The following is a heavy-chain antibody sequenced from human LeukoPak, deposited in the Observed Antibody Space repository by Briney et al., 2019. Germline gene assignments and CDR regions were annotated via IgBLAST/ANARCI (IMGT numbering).Heavy chain of an antibody. V-gene: IGHV3-21*01. CDR2: ISSSSSYI. CDR3: ARSPSVGYSKNAFDI. CDR1: GFTFSSYS. Sequence: GGSVRLSCAASGFTFSSYSMNWVRQAPGKGLEWVSSISSSSSYIYYADSVKGRFTIPRDNAKNSLYLQMNSLRAEDTAVYYCARSPSVGYSKNAFDIWGQGTMVTVSS. J-gene: IGHJ3*02. D-gene: IGHD4-11*01.